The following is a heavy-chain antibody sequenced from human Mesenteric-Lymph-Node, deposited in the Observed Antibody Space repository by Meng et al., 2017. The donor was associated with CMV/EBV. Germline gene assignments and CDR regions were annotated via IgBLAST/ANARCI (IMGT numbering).Heavy chain of an antibody. J-gene: IGHJ4*02. CDR2: ICTGDTT. Sequence: GESLKISCAASGFTFRDYEMNWVRQAPGKGLEWVSVICTGDTTYYADFVKGRFTISRDDSKNILYLQMNSLRAEDTALYYCAVGYDSRKVAYWGQGTLVTVSS. D-gene: IGHD3-3*01. V-gene: IGHV3-53*01. CDR3: AVGYDSRKVAY. CDR1: GFTFRDYE.